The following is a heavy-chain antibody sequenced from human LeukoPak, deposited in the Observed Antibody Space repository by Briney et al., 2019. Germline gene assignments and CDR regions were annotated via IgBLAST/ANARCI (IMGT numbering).Heavy chain of an antibody. CDR1: GGSISSYY. V-gene: IGHV4-59*12. D-gene: IGHD6-19*01. J-gene: IGHJ5*02. CDR3: ARRPPYSSGSGWGEPNNWFDP. CDR2: IYYSGST. Sequence: SETLSLTCTVSGGSISSYYWSWIRQPPGKGLEWIGYIYYSGSTNYNPSLKSRVTISVDTSKNQFSLKLSSVTAADTAVYYCARRPPYSSGSGWGEPNNWFDPWGQGTLVTVSS.